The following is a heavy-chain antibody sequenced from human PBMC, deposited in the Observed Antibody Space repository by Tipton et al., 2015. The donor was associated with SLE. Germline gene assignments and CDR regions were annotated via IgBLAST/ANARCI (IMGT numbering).Heavy chain of an antibody. CDR2: INHSGST. J-gene: IGHJ6*02. V-gene: IGHV4-34*01. CDR1: GGSFSGYY. CDR3: ARGHVLRCFPKDPDYYGMDV. D-gene: IGHD3-3*01. Sequence: LRLSCAVYGGSFSGYYWSWIRQPPGKGLEWIGEINHSGSTNYNPSLKSRVTISVDPSKNQFSLKLSSVTAADTAVYYCARGHVLRCFPKDPDYYGMDVWGQGTTVPVSS.